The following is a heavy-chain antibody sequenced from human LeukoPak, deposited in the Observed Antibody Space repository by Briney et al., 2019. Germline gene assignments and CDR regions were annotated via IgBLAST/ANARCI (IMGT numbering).Heavy chain of an antibody. CDR1: GYSIGSDYY. CDR2: IYHSGST. Sequence: SETLSLTCTVSGYSIGSDYYWGWIRQPPGKGLEWIGSIYHSGSTYYNPSLKSRVTISVDTSKNQFSLKLSSVTAADTAVYYCARDRHESIAGPVDYWGQGTLVTVSS. CDR3: ARDRHESIAGPVDY. J-gene: IGHJ4*02. D-gene: IGHD6-6*01. V-gene: IGHV4-38-2*02.